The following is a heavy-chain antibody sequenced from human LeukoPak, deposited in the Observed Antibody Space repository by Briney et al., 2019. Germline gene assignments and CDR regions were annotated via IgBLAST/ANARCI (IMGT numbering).Heavy chain of an antibody. CDR3: ARDRYGDGFAHFDY. CDR1: GYTFTSYA. Sequence: ASVKVSCTASGYTFTSYAMHWVRQAPGQGLEWMGWITPSGGTNYPQKFQGRVAITRDTSITTAYMDLSMLTSDDTAVYYCARDRYGDGFAHFDYWGQGALVTVSS. V-gene: IGHV1-2*02. D-gene: IGHD5-24*01. J-gene: IGHJ4*02. CDR2: ITPSGGT.